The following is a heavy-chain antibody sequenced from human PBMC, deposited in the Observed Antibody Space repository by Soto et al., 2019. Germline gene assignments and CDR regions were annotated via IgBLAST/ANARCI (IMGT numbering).Heavy chain of an antibody. CDR2: IMQDGSDK. CDR1: GFSLSTSW. J-gene: IGHJ6*02. Sequence: EVQLVESGGGLVQPGGSLRLSCTASGFSLSTSWMTWVRQAPGKGLEWVANIMQDGSDKYYVDSVKGRFTISRDNAKNSLYLQRTSLRAEDTAVDYCAAKRLYFYCLDFWGQGTTVTVSS. CDR3: AAKRLYFYCLDF. V-gene: IGHV3-7*01.